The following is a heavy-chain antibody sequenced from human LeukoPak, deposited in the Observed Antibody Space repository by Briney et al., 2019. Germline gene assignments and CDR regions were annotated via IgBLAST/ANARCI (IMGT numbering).Heavy chain of an antibody. CDR1: DYSINSGHY. D-gene: IGHD2-2*01. V-gene: IGHV4-38-2*01. Sequence: SETLSLTCAVSDYSINSGHYWGWIRQPPGKGLEWIGSIYHSGRTYYNPSLKSRDTTSVDTSKNQFSLKLTSVTAADTAVYYCARHASPDIVIVPAATFDYWGQGTLVTVSS. CDR3: ARHASPDIVIVPAATFDY. J-gene: IGHJ4*02. CDR2: IYHSGRT.